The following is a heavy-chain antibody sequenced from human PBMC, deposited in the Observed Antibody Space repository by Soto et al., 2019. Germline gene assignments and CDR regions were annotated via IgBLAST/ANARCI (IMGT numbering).Heavy chain of an antibody. V-gene: IGHV1-69*13. CDR3: ARDSSAAGTSVDY. Sequence: SVKVSCKASGGTFSSYAISWVRQAPGQGLEWMGGIIPTFGTANYAQKFQGRVTITADESTSTAYMELSSLRSEDTAVYYCARDSSAAGTSVDYWGQGALVTVSS. CDR2: IIPTFGTA. D-gene: IGHD6-13*01. J-gene: IGHJ4*02. CDR1: GGTFSSYA.